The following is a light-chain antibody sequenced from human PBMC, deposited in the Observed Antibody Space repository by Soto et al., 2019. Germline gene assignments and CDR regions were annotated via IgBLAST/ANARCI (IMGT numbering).Light chain of an antibody. V-gene: IGKV3-11*01. Sequence: EIVLTQSPATLSLSPGERATLSCRASQSVSSYLAWYQQKPGQAPRLLIYDASNRATGIPARFSGSGSGTDFTLTISSLEPEDFAVYLCQQYATSPYTFGQGTKLEIK. CDR3: QQYATSPYT. CDR2: DAS. CDR1: QSVSSY. J-gene: IGKJ2*01.